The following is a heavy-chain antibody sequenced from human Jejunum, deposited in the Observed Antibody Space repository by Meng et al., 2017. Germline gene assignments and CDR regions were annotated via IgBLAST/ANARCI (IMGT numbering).Heavy chain of an antibody. V-gene: IGHV3-7*01. CDR1: GFSFSTYS. J-gene: IGHJ4*02. D-gene: IGHD3-10*01. CDR3: ARDRGGKDY. CDR2: IKEDGSQK. Sequence: GESLKISCAASGFSFSTYSMTWVRQAPGKGLEWVANIKEDGSQKYYGESVKGRFTISRDNAKNSLYLQMDSLRVEDTAIYYCARDRGGKDYWGQGTLVTVSS.